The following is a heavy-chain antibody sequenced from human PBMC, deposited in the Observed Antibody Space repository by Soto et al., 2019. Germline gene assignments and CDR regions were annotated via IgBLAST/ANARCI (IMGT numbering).Heavy chain of an antibody. CDR2: ISESGGST. V-gene: IGHV3-23*01. CDR1: GFSFSTYA. D-gene: IGHD1-7*01. CDR3: AKNMVELGFDY. J-gene: IGHJ4*02. Sequence: EVQLLESGGGLGQPGGSLRLSCVASGFSFSTYAMSWVRQAPGKGLEWVSGISESGGSTDYADSVKGRFTISRDNSKNTLYLQMNSLRVEDTAVYYCAKNMVELGFDYWGQGTLATVSS.